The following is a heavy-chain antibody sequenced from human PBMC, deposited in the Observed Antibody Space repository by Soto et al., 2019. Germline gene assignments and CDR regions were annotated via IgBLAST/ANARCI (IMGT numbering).Heavy chain of an antibody. V-gene: IGHV1-69*13. D-gene: IGHD2-2*03. CDR2: IIPIFGTA. CDR3: ARAFPTVEMDKNPFDY. CDR1: GGTFSSYA. Sequence: SVKVSCKASGGTFSSYAISWVRQAPGQGLEWMGGIIPIFGTANYAQKFQGRVTITADESTSTAYMELSSLRSEDTAVYYCARAFPTVEMDKNPFDYWGQGTMVTVSS. J-gene: IGHJ4*02.